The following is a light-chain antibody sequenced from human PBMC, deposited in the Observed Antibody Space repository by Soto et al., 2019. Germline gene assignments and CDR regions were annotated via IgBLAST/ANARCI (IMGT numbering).Light chain of an antibody. CDR1: SSDVGSYNR. J-gene: IGLJ1*01. V-gene: IGLV2-18*01. Sequence: HSALTQPPSVSGSPGQSVTISCTGTSSDVGSYNRVSWYQQPPGTAPKVMIYEVSNRPSGVPDRFSGSKSGNTASLTISGLQAEDEADYYCSLYTSSSTYVFGTGTKVTVL. CDR2: EVS. CDR3: SLYTSSSTYV.